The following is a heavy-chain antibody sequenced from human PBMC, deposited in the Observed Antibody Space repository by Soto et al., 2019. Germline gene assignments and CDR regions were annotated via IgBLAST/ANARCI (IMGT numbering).Heavy chain of an antibody. CDR3: ARGRVRGMGYCSGGSCYWLDY. V-gene: IGHV4-39*01. CDR2: IYYSGST. CDR1: GGSISSSSYY. Sequence: SETLSLTCTVSGGSISSSSYYWGWIRQPPGKRLEWIGSIYYSGSTYYNPSLKSRVTISVDTSKNQFSLKLSSVTAADTAVYYCARGRVRGMGYCSGGSCYWLDYWGQGTLVTVSS. D-gene: IGHD2-15*01. J-gene: IGHJ4*02.